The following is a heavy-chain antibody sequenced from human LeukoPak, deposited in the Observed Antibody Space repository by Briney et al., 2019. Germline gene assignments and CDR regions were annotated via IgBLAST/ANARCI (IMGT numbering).Heavy chain of an antibody. J-gene: IGHJ4*02. CDR3: ATGGLVEFDY. V-gene: IGHV4-61*08. CDR1: GGSISSGGYY. D-gene: IGHD2-15*01. Sequence: PSETLSLTCTVSGGSISSGGYYWSWIRQPPGKGLEWIGYIYYSGSTNYNPSLKSRVTISVDTSKNQFSLKLSSVTAADTAVYYCATGGLVEFDYWGQGTLVTVSS. CDR2: IYYSGST.